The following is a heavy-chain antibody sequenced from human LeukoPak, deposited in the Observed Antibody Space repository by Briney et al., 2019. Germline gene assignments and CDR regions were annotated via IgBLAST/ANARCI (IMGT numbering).Heavy chain of an antibody. D-gene: IGHD1-1*01. CDR3: ARDGKESRGPIDY. CDR1: GYSISSGYY. V-gene: IGHV4-38-2*02. J-gene: IGHJ4*02. CDR2: IFHSGNT. Sequence: SETLSLTCAVSGYSISSGYYWGWVRQPPGKGLEWIGAIFHSGNTYYSPSLKSRVTISIDTSKNQFSLKLRSVTVADTAVYYGARDGKESRGPIDYWGQGTLVTVSS.